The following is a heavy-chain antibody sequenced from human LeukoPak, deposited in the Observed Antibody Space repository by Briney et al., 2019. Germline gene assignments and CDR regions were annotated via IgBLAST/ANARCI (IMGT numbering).Heavy chain of an antibody. D-gene: IGHD3-10*01. V-gene: IGHV1-2*02. CDR2: INPNSGGT. J-gene: IGHJ4*02. CDR3: ARGNRGVIYDY. CDR1: GYTFTGYY. Sequence: GASVKVSCKASGYTFTGYYMHWVRQAPGQGLEWMGWINPNSGGTNYAQKFQGRVTMTRDTSINTAYMDLSSLKSDDTAVYYCARGNRGVIYDYWGQGTLVTVSS.